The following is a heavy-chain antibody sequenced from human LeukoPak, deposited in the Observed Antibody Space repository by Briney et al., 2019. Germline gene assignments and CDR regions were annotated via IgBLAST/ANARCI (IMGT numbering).Heavy chain of an antibody. D-gene: IGHD3-22*01. V-gene: IGHV3-23*01. J-gene: IGHJ4*02. CDR2: ISGSGGST. CDR1: GFTFSSYA. CDR3: AKAQGEYYYDSSGSAY. Sequence: GGALRLSCAASGFTFSSYAMSWVRQAPGKGLEWVSAISGSGGSTYYADSVKGRFTISRDNSKNTLYLQMNSLRAEDTAVYYCAKAQGEYYYDSSGSAYWGQGTLVTVSS.